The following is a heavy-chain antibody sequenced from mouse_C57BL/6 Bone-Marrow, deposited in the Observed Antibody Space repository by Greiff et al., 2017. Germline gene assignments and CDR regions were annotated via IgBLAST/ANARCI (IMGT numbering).Heavy chain of an antibody. CDR3: ERGRYYDY. Sequence: EVQLVESGGGLVKPGGSLKLSCAASGFTFSSYAMSWVRQTPEKRLEWVATISDGGSYTYYPDNVKGRFTISRDNAKNNLYLQMSHLRSEDTAMYYCERGRYYDYWGQGTTLTVSS. J-gene: IGHJ2*01. CDR1: GFTFSSYA. CDR2: ISDGGSYT. V-gene: IGHV5-4*01.